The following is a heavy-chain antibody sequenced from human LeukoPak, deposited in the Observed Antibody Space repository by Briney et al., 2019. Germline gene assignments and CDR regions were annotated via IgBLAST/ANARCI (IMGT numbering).Heavy chain of an antibody. CDR3: ARSTSTYYYFDY. V-gene: IGHV1-2*06. CDR1: GYSFTDYY. Sequence: ASVKVSCKASGYSFTDYYIHWVRQAPGQGLEWMGRINPKSGGATYAQMIRGRVSMTTDTFIRTAYMELNRLSSDDTAVYFCARSTSTYYYFDYWGHGSLVAVSS. J-gene: IGHJ4*01. D-gene: IGHD2-2*01. CDR2: INPKSGGA.